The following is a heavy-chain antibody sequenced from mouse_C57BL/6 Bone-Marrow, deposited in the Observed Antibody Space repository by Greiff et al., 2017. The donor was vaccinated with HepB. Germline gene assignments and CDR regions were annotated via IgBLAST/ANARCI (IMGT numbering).Heavy chain of an antibody. J-gene: IGHJ1*03. Sequence: VKLQQSGAELVKPGASVKLSCKASGYTFTSYWMHRVKQRPGQGLEWIGMIQPKSGSTNYNEKFKSKATLTVDKSSSTAYMQLSSLTSEDSAVYYCARKGGRYYGSGYFGVLGTGTTVTVSS. D-gene: IGHD1-1*01. V-gene: IGHV1-64*01. CDR1: GYTFTSYW. CDR2: IQPKSGST. CDR3: ARKGGRYYGSGYFGV.